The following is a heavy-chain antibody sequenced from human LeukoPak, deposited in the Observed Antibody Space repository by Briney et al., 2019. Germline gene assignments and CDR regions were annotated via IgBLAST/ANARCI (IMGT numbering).Heavy chain of an antibody. Sequence: ASVKVSCRASGYTFTSYYMHWVRQAPGQGLEWMGIINPSGGSTSYAQKFQGRVTMTRDTSTSTVYMELSSLRSEDTAVYYCARDASSGYAFDIWGQGTMVTVSS. J-gene: IGHJ3*02. CDR1: GYTFTSYY. CDR2: INPSGGST. CDR3: ARDASSGYAFDI. V-gene: IGHV1-46*01. D-gene: IGHD3-22*01.